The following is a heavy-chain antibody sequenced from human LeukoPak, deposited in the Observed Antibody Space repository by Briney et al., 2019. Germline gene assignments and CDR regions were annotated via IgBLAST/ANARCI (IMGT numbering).Heavy chain of an antibody. Sequence: GGSLRLSCAASGFTFSSYSMNWVRQAPGKGLEWVSSISSSSSYIYYADSVKGRFTISRDNSKNTLYLQMNSLRAEDTAVYYCAKEYGSGSYYYDYWGQGTLVTVSS. V-gene: IGHV3-21*04. CDR3: AKEYGSGSYYYDY. J-gene: IGHJ4*02. D-gene: IGHD3-10*01. CDR2: ISSSSSYI. CDR1: GFTFSSYS.